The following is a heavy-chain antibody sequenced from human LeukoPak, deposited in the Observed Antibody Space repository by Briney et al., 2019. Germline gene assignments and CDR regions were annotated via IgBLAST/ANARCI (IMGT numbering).Heavy chain of an antibody. CDR1: GGSISNYY. CDR3: AHFKGGSFDF. Sequence: PSETLSLTCTVSGGSISNYYWGWIRQPPGKGLEWIGSIYYSGNTYYNPSLKSRVTIFVDTSKNQFSLKLTSVTAADTAVYYCAHFKGGSFDFWGQGTMVTVSS. CDR2: IYYSGNT. D-gene: IGHD1-26*01. J-gene: IGHJ3*01. V-gene: IGHV4-59*05.